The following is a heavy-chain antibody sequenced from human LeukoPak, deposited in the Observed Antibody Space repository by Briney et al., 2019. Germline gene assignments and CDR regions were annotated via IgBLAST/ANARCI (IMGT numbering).Heavy chain of an antibody. Sequence: PGGSLRLSCAASGFTFSDYYMSWIRQAPGKGLEWVSYISRSGSTIYYADSVEGRFTISRDNAKNSLYLQMNSLRAEDTAVYYCARLLRGYYYDSSGYPYWGQGTLVTVSS. V-gene: IGHV3-11*01. D-gene: IGHD3-22*01. CDR3: ARLLRGYYYDSSGYPY. CDR2: ISRSGSTI. CDR1: GFTFSDYY. J-gene: IGHJ4*02.